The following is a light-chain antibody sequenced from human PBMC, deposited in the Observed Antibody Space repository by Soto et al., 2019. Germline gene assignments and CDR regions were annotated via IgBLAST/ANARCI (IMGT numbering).Light chain of an antibody. J-gene: IGKJ2*01. CDR3: QQYGSSPRT. Sequence: EIVLTQAPGTLSLSPGERDTLSCRASQSVSSSYLAWYQQKPGQAPRLLIYGASSRATGIPDRFSGTGSGTDFTLTISRLEPEDFAVYYCQQYGSSPRTFGQGTNLEI. CDR1: QSVSSSY. V-gene: IGKV3-20*01. CDR2: GAS.